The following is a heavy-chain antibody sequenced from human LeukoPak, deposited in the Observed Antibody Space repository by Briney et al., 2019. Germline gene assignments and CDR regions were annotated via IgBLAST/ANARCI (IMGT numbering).Heavy chain of an antibody. D-gene: IGHD1-1*01. Sequence: PSQTLSLTCTVSGGSISSGSYYWSWIRQPAGKGLEWIGRIYTSGSTNYNPSLKSRVTISVDTSKNQFSLKLSSVTAADTAVYYCARGTAGGTIDYWGQGTLVTVSS. CDR1: GGSISSGSYY. V-gene: IGHV4-61*02. CDR3: ARGTAGGTIDY. J-gene: IGHJ4*02. CDR2: IYTSGST.